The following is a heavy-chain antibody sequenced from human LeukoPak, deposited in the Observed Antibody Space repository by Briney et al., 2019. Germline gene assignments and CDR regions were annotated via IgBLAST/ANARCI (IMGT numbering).Heavy chain of an antibody. J-gene: IGHJ4*02. D-gene: IGHD3-10*01. V-gene: IGHV3-11*01. CDR3: ARRMRFGELYFDY. CDR2: ISRSGSTI. CDR1: GFTFSDYY. Sequence: GGSLRLSCAAAGFTFSDYYISWIRQAPGRGREWISYISRSGSTIYYADSVQGRFTISRDNAKNSLYLQVNSLRAEDTAVYYCARRMRFGELYFDYWGQGTLVTVSS.